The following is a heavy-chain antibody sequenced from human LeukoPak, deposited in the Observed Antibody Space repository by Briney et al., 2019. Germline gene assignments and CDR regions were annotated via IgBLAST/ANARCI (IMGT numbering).Heavy chain of an antibody. J-gene: IGHJ3*02. CDR3: ARDFQEPYYYDSSGYKSDAFDI. CDR2: IYYSGST. CDR1: GDSISSYY. Sequence: SETLALTCTVSGDSISSYYWSWIRQPPGKGLEWIGYIYYSGSTNYNPSLKSRVTISVDTSKNQFSLKLSSVTAADTAVYYCARDFQEPYYYDSSGYKSDAFDIWGQGTMVTVSS. V-gene: IGHV4-59*01. D-gene: IGHD3-22*01.